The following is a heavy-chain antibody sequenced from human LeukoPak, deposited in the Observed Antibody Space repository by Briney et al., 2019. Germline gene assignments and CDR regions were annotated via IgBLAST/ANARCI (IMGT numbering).Heavy chain of an antibody. CDR2: IYHSGST. CDR1: SGSIGSSNW. Sequence: SETLSLTCTVSSGSIGSSNWWSWVRQPPGKGLEWIGEIYHSGSTYYNPSLKSRVTISVDTSKNQFSLKLSSVTAADTAVYYCARGGGPDAFDIWGQGTMVTVSS. CDR3: ARGGGPDAFDI. J-gene: IGHJ3*02. D-gene: IGHD2-15*01. V-gene: IGHV4-4*02.